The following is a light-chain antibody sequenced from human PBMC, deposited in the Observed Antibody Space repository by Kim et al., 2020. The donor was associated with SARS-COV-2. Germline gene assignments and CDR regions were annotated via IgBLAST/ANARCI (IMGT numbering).Light chain of an antibody. CDR2: GIS. V-gene: IGKV3-20*01. J-gene: IGKJ4*01. CDR1: QSVTDNY. Sequence: SPGERATLSCGASQSVTDNYFAWYQQKPGQAPRLLIYGISNRATGIVDRFSGSGSGTDFTLTISRLEPEDSAVYFCQQYGSLPLTCGGGTKVDIK. CDR3: QQYGSLPLT.